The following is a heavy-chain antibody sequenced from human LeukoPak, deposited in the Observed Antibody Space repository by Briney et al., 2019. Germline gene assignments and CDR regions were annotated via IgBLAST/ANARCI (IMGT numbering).Heavy chain of an antibody. J-gene: IGHJ5*02. CDR2: ISAYNGNT. V-gene: IGHV1-18*01. CDR3: ARAGPYGGETAYYDFWSGYSRNNWFDP. D-gene: IGHD3-3*01. CDR1: GYTFTSYG. Sequence: ASVKVSCKASGYTFTSYGISWVRQAPGQGLEWMGWISAYNGNTNYAQKLQGRVTMTTDTSTSTAYMELRSLRSDDTAVYYCARAGPYGGETAYYDFWSGYSRNNWFDPWGQGTLVTVSS.